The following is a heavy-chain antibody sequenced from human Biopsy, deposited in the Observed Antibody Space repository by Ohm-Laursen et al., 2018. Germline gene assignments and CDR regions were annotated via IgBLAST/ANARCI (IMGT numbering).Heavy chain of an antibody. CDR1: GGSFTDHY. V-gene: IGHV4-59*11. J-gene: IGHJ1*01. CDR3: ARGSNEYGGLYFPH. D-gene: IGHD4-23*01. Sequence: GTLSLTCTVSGGSFTDHYWTWIRQPPGKGLEWIGHISHTGYTSYKSSLKSRVTISLDTSRKHFSLRLTSLAAADTAVYYCARGSNEYGGLYFPHWGQGTLVTVSS. CDR2: ISHTGYT.